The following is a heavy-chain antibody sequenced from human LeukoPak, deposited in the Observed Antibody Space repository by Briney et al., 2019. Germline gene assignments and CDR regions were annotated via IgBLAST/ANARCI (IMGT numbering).Heavy chain of an antibody. J-gene: IGHJ5*02. CDR2: IYYSGSA. CDR3: ASGLGNWFDP. CDR1: GGSISSGGYY. Sequence: SETLSLTCTVSGGSISSGGYYWSWIRQHPGKGLEWIGYIYYSGSAYYNPSLKSRVTISVDTSKNQFSLKLSSVTAADTAMYYCASGLGNWFDPWGQGTLVTVSS. V-gene: IGHV4-31*03.